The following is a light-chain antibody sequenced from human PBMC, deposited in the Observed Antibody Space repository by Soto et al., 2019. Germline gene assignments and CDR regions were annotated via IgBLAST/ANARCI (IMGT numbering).Light chain of an antibody. J-gene: IGKJ1*01. CDR1: QSVLYSSNKKNY. Sequence: DIVMTQSPDSLAVSLGERATINCKSSQSVLYSSNKKNYLAWYQQKSGQSPKVLISWASTRECGVPDRFSGSGSGTDFTLTISSLQAEDAAVYYCQQSYSTPRTFGQGTKVEIK. CDR2: WAS. CDR3: QQSYSTPRT. V-gene: IGKV4-1*01.